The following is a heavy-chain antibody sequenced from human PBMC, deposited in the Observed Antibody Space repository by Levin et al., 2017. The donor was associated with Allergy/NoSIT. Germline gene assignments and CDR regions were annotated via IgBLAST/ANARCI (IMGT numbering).Heavy chain of an antibody. CDR3: ARRRDGYVDL. CDR1: GFTFSSYA. J-gene: IGHJ2*01. V-gene: IGHV3-23*01. CDR2: ISGSGGST. Sequence: GESLKISCAASGFTFSSYAMSWVRQAPGKGLEWVSAISGSGGSTYYADSVKGRFTISRDKSKNTLYLQMNSLRAEDTAVYYCARRRDGYVDLWGRGTLVTVSS.